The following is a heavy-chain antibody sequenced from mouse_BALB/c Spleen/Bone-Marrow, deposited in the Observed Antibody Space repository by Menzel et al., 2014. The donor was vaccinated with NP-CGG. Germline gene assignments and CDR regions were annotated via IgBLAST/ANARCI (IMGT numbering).Heavy chain of an antibody. CDR1: GYSITSDYA. CDR2: ISYSGST. CDR3: ARRGYYGSSLDY. Sequence: EVKLVESGPGLVKPSQSLSLTCTVTGYSITSDYAWNWIRQLPGNKLEWMGYISYSGSTSYNPSLKSRISITRDTSKNQFFLQLNSVTTEDTATYYCARRGYYGSSLDYWGQGTTLTVSS. D-gene: IGHD1-1*01. J-gene: IGHJ2*01. V-gene: IGHV3-2*02.